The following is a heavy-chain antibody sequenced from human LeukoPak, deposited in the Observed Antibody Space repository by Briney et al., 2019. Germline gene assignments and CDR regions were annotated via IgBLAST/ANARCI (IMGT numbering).Heavy chain of an antibody. J-gene: IGHJ4*02. Sequence: PGGSLRLSCAASGFTFSSYWMSWVRQAPGKGLEWVANIKQDGSEKYYVDSVKGRFTISRDNAKNSLYLQMNSLIAEDTAVYYCAREIPYYDFWSGYYTSDYWGQGTLVTVSS. CDR1: GFTFSSYW. D-gene: IGHD3-3*01. CDR2: IKQDGSEK. V-gene: IGHV3-7*01. CDR3: AREIPYYDFWSGYYTSDY.